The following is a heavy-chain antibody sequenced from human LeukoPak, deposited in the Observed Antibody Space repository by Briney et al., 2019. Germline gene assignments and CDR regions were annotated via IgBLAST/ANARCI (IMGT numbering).Heavy chain of an antibody. J-gene: IGHJ4*02. D-gene: IGHD6-6*01. V-gene: IGHV3-23*01. CDR2: ISGSGVGT. CDR1: GFTFRSYS. Sequence: GGSLRLSCAASGFTFRSYSMNWVRQDPGKGLEWVSAISGSGVGTYYADSVKGRFTISRDNSKNTLFLQMNSLRADDTAVYYCAKDHAVSPRIEAPRGIDYWGQGTLVTVSS. CDR3: AKDHAVSPRIEAPRGIDY.